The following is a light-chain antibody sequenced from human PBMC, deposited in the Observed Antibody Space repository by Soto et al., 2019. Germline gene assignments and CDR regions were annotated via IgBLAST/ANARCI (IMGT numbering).Light chain of an antibody. CDR2: EVS. CDR3: CSYTSSSTSYV. CDR1: SSDVGGYNY. J-gene: IGLJ1*01. V-gene: IGLV2-14*01. Sequence: QSALTQPASVSGSPGQSITISCTGTSSDVGGYNYVSWYQQHPSKVPKLMIYEVSNRPSGVSNRFSGSKSGNTAFLTISGLQAEDEADYYCCSYTSSSTSYVFGTGTKLTVL.